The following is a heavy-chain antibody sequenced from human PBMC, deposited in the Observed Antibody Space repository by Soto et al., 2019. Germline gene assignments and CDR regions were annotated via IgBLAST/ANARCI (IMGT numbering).Heavy chain of an antibody. V-gene: IGHV3-23*01. CDR2: ISGSGGST. CDR1: GFTFCRNA. D-gene: IGHD6-13*01. J-gene: IGHJ4*02. CDR3: AKAAPHYSSSYYYFDY. Sequence: PGGSLRLSCAASGFTFCRNAISWVRHAPGKGLEWVSAISGSGGSTYYADSVKGRFTISRDNSKNTLYLQMNSLRAEDTAVYYCAKAAPHYSSSYYYFDYWGQGTLVTVSS.